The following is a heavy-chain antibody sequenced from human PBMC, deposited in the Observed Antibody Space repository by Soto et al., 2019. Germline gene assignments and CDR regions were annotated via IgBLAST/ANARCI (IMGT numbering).Heavy chain of an antibody. V-gene: IGHV3-74*01. Sequence: EVQVVESGGGLVQPGGSLRLSCAASGFTLSNGWMHWVRQTPGKGLLWVSRISSDGSSTNYAGSVEGRFTVSWDNARNTLYLQMSSLRVEDTAVYFCASVAAFRGQGILVTVSS. J-gene: IGHJ4*02. D-gene: IGHD6-25*01. CDR3: ASVAAF. CDR1: GFTLSNGW. CDR2: ISSDGSST.